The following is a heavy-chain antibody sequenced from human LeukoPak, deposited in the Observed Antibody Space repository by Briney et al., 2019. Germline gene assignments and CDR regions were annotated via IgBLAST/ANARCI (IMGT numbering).Heavy chain of an antibody. CDR3: ARGQGYYGSGSFSGKFDP. D-gene: IGHD3-10*01. Sequence: SETLSLTCTVSGGSISSGSYYWSWIRQPAGKGLEWIGRIYTSGSTNYNPSLKSRVTISVDTSKNQFSLKLSSVTAADTAVYYCARGQGYYGSGSFSGKFDPWGQGTLVTVSS. V-gene: IGHV4-61*02. CDR2: IYTSGST. J-gene: IGHJ5*02. CDR1: GGSISSGSYY.